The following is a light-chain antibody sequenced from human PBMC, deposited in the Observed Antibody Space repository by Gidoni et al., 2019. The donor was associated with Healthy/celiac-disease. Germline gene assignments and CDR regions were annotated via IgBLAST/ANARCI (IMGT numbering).Light chain of an antibody. J-gene: IGKJ1*01. CDR1: QSVSSN. CDR3: QQYNNWPTWT. Sequence: EIVMTQSPATLAVSPGERATLSCRASQSVSSNLAWYQQKPGQAPRLLIYGASTRATGITARFSGSGSGTEFTLLISSLQSEDFAVYYCQQYNNWPTWTFGQGTKVEIK. CDR2: GAS. V-gene: IGKV3-15*01.